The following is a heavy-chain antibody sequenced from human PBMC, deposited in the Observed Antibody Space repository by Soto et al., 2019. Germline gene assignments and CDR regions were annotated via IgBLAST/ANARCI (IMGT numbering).Heavy chain of an antibody. CDR3: ARGPIAMVWGVPFGPFDP. CDR1: GYTFTSYD. Sequence: QVQLVQSGAEVKKPGASVKVSCKASGYTFTSYDINWVRQATGQGLEWMGWMNPNSGNTGYAQTFQARVTMTGNTAISTGYMERSSVRDEDTAVYYCARGPIAMVWGVPFGPFDPWGQGTLVTVSS. J-gene: IGHJ5*02. CDR2: MNPNSGNT. V-gene: IGHV1-8*01. D-gene: IGHD3-10*01.